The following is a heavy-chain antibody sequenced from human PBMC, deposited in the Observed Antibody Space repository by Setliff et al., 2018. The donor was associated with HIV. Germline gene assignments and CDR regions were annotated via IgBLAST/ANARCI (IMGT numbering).Heavy chain of an antibody. Sequence: GGSLRLSCSASGFTFSNYNMHWVRQAPGKGLDYVSAITTTGGNTYYADSVKGRFTISRDNSKNTLHLQMSSLRAEDTAVYYCAREWQRLVLDHWGQGTLVTVSS. CDR2: ITTTGGNT. J-gene: IGHJ4*02. CDR3: AREWQRLVLDH. V-gene: IGHV3-64D*09. D-gene: IGHD3-9*01. CDR1: GFTFSNYN.